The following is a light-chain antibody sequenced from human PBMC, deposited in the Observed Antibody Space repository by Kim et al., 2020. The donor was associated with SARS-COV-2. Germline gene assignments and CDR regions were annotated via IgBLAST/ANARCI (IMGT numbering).Light chain of an antibody. Sequence: VAAGKTARITRGGNKIGSKRVHWNQKKPGQAPVLVIYYDSDRPSRIPERFACSNSGNTATLTISRVEAGDEADYYCQVWDSSSDWVFGGGTQLTVL. J-gene: IGLJ3*02. CDR3: QVWDSSSDWV. CDR1: KIGSKR. V-gene: IGLV3-21*04. CDR2: YDS.